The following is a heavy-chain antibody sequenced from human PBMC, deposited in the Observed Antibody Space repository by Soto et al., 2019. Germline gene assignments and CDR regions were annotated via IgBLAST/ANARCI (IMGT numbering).Heavy chain of an antibody. CDR2: MNPNSGNT. Sequence: QVQLVQSGAEVKKPGASVKVSCKASGYTFTSYDINWVRQATGQGLEWMGWMNPNSGNTGCAQKFQGRVTMTRNTSISTAYMELSSLRSEDTAVYYCARGRRGYYGSGSLLNVMDVWGQGTTVTVSS. V-gene: IGHV1-8*01. CDR1: GYTFTSYD. D-gene: IGHD3-10*01. CDR3: ARGRRGYYGSGSLLNVMDV. J-gene: IGHJ6*02.